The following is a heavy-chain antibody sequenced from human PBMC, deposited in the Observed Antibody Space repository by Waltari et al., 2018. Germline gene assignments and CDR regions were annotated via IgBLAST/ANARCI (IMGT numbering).Heavy chain of an antibody. V-gene: IGHV3-7*03. CDR1: GISPSAHW. Sequence: EAQLMESGGGLVKPGGSLELPCEAAGISPSAHWMTWVRRAPGKGLEWVANIKWDGSAAWYAESMSGRFIISRDNAKNSVFLQMSSPTADDTATYYCARGSAAYVRFWDLWGLGTVVTVSS. CDR2: IKWDGSAA. D-gene: IGHD3-10*02. CDR3: ARGSAAYVRFWDL. J-gene: IGHJ5*02.